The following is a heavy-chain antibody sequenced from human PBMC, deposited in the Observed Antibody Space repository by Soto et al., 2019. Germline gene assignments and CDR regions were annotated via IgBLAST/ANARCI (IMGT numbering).Heavy chain of an antibody. V-gene: IGHV3-21*01. CDR1: GFTFSSYS. Sequence: GSLRLSCAASGFTFSSYSMNWVRQAPGKGLEWVSSISSSSSYIYYADSVKGRFTISRDNAKNSLYLQMNSLRAEDTAVYYCAREPRSYSSGTLSGMDVWGQGTTVTVSS. CDR3: AREPRSYSSGTLSGMDV. CDR2: ISSSSSYI. J-gene: IGHJ6*02. D-gene: IGHD6-19*01.